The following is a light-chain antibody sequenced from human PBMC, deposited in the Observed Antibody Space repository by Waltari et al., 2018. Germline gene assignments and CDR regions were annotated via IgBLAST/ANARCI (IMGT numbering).Light chain of an antibody. V-gene: IGLV3-21*04. Sequence: SYVLSQPPSVSVAPGETARLTCEENNIGTKSVHLYKQRPGQAPELVLYYDSDRPSGIPERFSGFNAGDTAILTISRVEAGDEADYYCQVWDSSSDHRVFGGGTKVTVL. CDR2: YDS. CDR3: QVWDSSSDHRV. CDR1: NIGTKS. J-gene: IGLJ3*02.